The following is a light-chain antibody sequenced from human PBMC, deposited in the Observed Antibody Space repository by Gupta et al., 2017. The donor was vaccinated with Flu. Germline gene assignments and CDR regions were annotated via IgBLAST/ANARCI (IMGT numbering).Light chain of an antibody. Sequence: HSVRAQPPSGSGTPGHLDTITCSGSSSNIGSNAVHWYQQVPGTSPKLLIYGSNQRPSGVPDRFSGSKSGTSASLDITGLQSEDEADYYCAAWDGSLNGRGVFGTGTKVTVL. CDR3: AAWDGSLNGRGV. V-gene: IGLV1-44*01. CDR1: SSNIGSNA. CDR2: GSN. J-gene: IGLJ1*01.